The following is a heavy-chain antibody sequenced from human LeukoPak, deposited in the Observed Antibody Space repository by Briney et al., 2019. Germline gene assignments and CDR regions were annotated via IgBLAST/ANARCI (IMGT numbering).Heavy chain of an antibody. CDR1: GFTFSSYT. V-gene: IGHV3-23*01. CDR2: ISCNGGST. Sequence: GGSLRLSCAASGFTFSSYTMSWVGEAPGKGLKWGSPISCNGGSTYSADSVKGRFTISRDNSKNTLYLQMNSLRAEGTAVYYCAKVGSYGLYYFDYWGQGTLVTVSS. CDR3: AKVGSYGLYYFDY. J-gene: IGHJ4*02. D-gene: IGHD5-18*01.